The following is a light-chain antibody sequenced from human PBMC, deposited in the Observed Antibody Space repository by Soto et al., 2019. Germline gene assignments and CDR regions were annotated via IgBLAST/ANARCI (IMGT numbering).Light chain of an antibody. CDR2: EVS. CDR3: SSYAGSNNVV. V-gene: IGLV2-8*01. J-gene: IGLJ3*02. Sequence: QSALTQPPSASGSPGQSVTISCTGTSSDVGGYNYVSWYQQHPGKAPKVLIYEVSKRPSGVPDRFSGSKSGNTASLTVSGVQAEDEAAYSCSSYAGSNNVVFGGGTKLTVL. CDR1: SSDVGGYNY.